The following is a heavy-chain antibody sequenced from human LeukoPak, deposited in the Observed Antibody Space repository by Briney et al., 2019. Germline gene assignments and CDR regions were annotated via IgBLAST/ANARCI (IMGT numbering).Heavy chain of an antibody. CDR1: GFTFSSYS. CDR3: TRDLTGTYHNY. Sequence: PGGSLRLSCAASGFTFSSYSMNWVRPAPGKGLEWVGRPRNKTNSYTTEYAASVKGRFTISRDDSKNSLYLQMNSLKTEDTAVYYCTRDLTGTYHNYWGQGTLVAVSS. V-gene: IGHV3-72*01. D-gene: IGHD3-9*01. J-gene: IGHJ4*02. CDR2: PRNKTNSYTT.